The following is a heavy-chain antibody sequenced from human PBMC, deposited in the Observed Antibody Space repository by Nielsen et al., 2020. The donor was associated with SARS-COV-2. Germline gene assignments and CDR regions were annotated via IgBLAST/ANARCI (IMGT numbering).Heavy chain of an antibody. D-gene: IGHD3-3*01. V-gene: IGHV3-15*01. CDR1: GFIFSNAL. J-gene: IGHJ4*02. Sequence: GESLKISCAASGFIFSNALMTWVRQAPGKGLEWVGRIRSKADGGTTDYAAPIRDRVFVSRDESTNTVFLQMSSLMAEDTAVYYCTTDRGVAIRPLFDSWGQGTRVTVSS. CDR2: IRSKADGGTT. CDR3: TTDRGVAIRPLFDS.